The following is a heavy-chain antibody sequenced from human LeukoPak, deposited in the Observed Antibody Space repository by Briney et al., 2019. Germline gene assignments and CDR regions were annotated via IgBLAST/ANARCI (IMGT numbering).Heavy chain of an antibody. CDR3: VRDRSAPDH. CDR2: ISSSSDTI. CDR1: GFTFNIYA. Sequence: PGGSLRLSCAASGFTFNIYAMNWIRQAPGKGLEWLSYISSSSDTIYYAESVKGRLTISRDNAKNSLYLQMNSLRDEDTALYYCVRDRSAPDHWGQGTLVTVSS. V-gene: IGHV3-48*02. J-gene: IGHJ4*02.